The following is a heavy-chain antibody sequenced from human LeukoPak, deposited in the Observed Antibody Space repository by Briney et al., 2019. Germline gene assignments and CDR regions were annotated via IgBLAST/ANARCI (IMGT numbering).Heavy chain of an antibody. V-gene: IGHV3-11*04. J-gene: IGHJ6*03. CDR3: ARNGRDLSSWYSYYYYYYMDV. CDR2: IGPNGGPI. CDR1: GFTFSDYH. Sequence: GGSLRLSCAASGFTFSDYHMNWVRQAPGKGLEWVSNIGPNGGPIQYADSVKGRFTISRDNAKNSLSLQMNSLRAEDTAVYYCARNGRDLSSWYSYYYYYYMDVWGKGTTVTVSS. D-gene: IGHD6-13*01.